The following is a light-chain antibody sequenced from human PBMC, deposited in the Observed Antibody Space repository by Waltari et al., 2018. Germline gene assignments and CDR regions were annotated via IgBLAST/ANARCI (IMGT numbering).Light chain of an antibody. CDR3: SSYTSSSTVV. V-gene: IGLV2-14*03. Sequence: QSALTQPASVSGCPGPSFTISCTGTSSDVGGYNYVPWYQQHPGKAPKLSIYDVSNRPSGVSNRFSGSKSGNTASLTISALQAEDEADYYCSSYTSSSTVVFGGGTKLTVL. CDR2: DVS. CDR1: SSDVGGYNY. J-gene: IGLJ2*01.